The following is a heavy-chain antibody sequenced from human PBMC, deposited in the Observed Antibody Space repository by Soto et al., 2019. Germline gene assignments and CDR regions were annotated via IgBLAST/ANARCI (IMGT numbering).Heavy chain of an antibody. V-gene: IGHV3-30*18. CDR2: ISYDGSNK. CDR3: AKGRMATIPYYFDY. D-gene: IGHD5-12*01. J-gene: IGHJ4*02. Sequence: PGGSLRLSCAASGFTFSSYGMHWVRQAPGKGLEWVAVISYDGSNKYYADSVKGRFTISRDNSKNTLYLQMNSLRAEDTAVYYCAKGRMATIPYYFDYWGQGTLVTSPQ. CDR1: GFTFSSYG.